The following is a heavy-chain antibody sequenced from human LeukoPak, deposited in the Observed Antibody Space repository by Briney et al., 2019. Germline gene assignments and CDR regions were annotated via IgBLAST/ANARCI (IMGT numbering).Heavy chain of an antibody. V-gene: IGHV3-7*01. J-gene: IGHJ4*02. D-gene: IGHD3-10*01. CDR1: GFTFSSYW. Sequence: PGGSLRLSCAASGFTFSSYWMSWVRQAPGKGLEWVANIKQDGSEKYYVDSVKGRFTISRDNAKNSLYLQMNSLRAEDTAVYYCAKSLWFGELFGPDYWGQGTLVTVSS. CDR2: IKQDGSEK. CDR3: AKSLWFGELFGPDY.